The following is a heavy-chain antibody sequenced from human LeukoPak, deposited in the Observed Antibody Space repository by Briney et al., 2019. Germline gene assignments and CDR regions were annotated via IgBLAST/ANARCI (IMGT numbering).Heavy chain of an antibody. CDR2: INPNGGGT. Sequence: ASVKVSCNASGYTFTGYYMHWVRQAPGQGHEWMGWINPNGGGTNYAQKFQGRVTMTRGTSISTAYMELSRLKSDDAAVYYCARDVDHYDSTGKGLVDFWGQGTMVTVSS. J-gene: IGHJ3*01. CDR3: ARDVDHYDSTGKGLVDF. V-gene: IGHV1-2*02. D-gene: IGHD3-22*01. CDR1: GYTFTGYY.